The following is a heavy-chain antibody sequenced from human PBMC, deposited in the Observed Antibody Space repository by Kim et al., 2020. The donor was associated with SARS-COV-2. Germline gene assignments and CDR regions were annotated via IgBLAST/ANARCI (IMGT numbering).Heavy chain of an antibody. CDR1: GFTFSSYW. CDR3: ARAGGWWYNWFDP. D-gene: IGHD6-19*01. J-gene: IGHJ5*02. CDR2: IKQDGSEK. Sequence: GGSLRLSCAASGFTFSSYWMSWVRQAPGKGLEWVANIKQDGSEKYYVDSVKGRFTISRDNAKNSLYLQMNSLRAEDTAVYYCARAGGWWYNWFDPWGQGTLVTVSS. V-gene: IGHV3-7*01.